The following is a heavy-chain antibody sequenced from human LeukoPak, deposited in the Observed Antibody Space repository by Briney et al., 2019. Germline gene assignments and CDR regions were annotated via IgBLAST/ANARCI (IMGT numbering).Heavy chain of an antibody. D-gene: IGHD6-13*01. V-gene: IGHV4-34*01. Sequence: SETLSLTCAVYGVSFSGYYWSWIRRPPGKGLEWIGEINHSGSTNYNPSLKSRVTISVDRSKNQFSLKLSSVTAADTAVYYCARHSSSWYGQGWFDPWGQGTLVTVSS. CDR1: GVSFSGYY. CDR2: INHSGST. CDR3: ARHSSSWYGQGWFDP. J-gene: IGHJ5*02.